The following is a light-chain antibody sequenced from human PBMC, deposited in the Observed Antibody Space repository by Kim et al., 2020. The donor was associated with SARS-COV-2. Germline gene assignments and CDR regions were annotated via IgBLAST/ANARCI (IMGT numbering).Light chain of an antibody. Sequence: QRATDSCTWSRSNIGAGYDVHWYQQLPGTAPNLLIYGNSNRPSGVPDRFSGSKSGTSASLAITGLQAEDEADYYCQSYDSSLSGVVFGGGTQLTVL. CDR1: RSNIGAGYD. J-gene: IGLJ2*01. CDR2: GNS. CDR3: QSYDSSLSGVV. V-gene: IGLV1-40*01.